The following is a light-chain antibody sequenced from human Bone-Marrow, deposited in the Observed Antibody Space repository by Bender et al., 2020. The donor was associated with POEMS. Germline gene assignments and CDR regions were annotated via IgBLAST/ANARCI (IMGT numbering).Light chain of an antibody. CDR3: AAWEDSLNGWV. Sequence: QSVLTQPPSASGTPGQRVTISCSGSSSNIGTNPVNWYQQLPGTAPKLLIFGNDQRPSGVPDRFSGSKSATSASLAISGLQSEDEADYYCAAWEDSLNGWVFGGGTKLTVL. CDR2: GND. CDR1: SSNIGTNP. J-gene: IGLJ3*02. V-gene: IGLV1-44*01.